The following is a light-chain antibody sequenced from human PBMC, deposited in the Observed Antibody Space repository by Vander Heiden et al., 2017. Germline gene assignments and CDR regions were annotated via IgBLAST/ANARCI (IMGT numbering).Light chain of an antibody. Sequence: EIVLTHPPAALSLSPGERATLSCRASQSVSSYLAWYQQKPGQAPRLLIYDASNRATGIPARFSGSGSGTDFTLTISSLEPEDFAVYYCQQRSNWGFTFGPGTKVDIK. CDR2: DAS. CDR1: QSVSSY. V-gene: IGKV3-11*01. J-gene: IGKJ3*01. CDR3: QQRSNWGFT.